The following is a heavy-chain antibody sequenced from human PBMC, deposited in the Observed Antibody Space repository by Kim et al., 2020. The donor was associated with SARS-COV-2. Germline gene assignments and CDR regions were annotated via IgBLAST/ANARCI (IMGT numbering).Heavy chain of an antibody. Sequence: SETLSLTCAVYGGSFSGYYWSWIRQPPGKGLEWIGEINHSGSTNYNPSLKSRVTISVDTSKNQFSLKLSSVTAADTAVYYCATRGRGGYGSGSYVYYGMDVWGQGTTVTVSS. CDR2: INHSGST. CDR1: GGSFSGYY. V-gene: IGHV4-34*01. D-gene: IGHD3-10*01. CDR3: ATRGRGGYGSGSYVYYGMDV. J-gene: IGHJ6*02.